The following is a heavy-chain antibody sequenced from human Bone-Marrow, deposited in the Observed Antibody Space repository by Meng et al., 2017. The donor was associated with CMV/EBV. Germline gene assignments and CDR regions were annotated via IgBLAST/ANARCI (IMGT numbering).Heavy chain of an antibody. D-gene: IGHD1-26*01. Sequence: SVKVSCKASGGTFSSYSISWVRQAPGQGLEWMGRIIPILGLADYAQKFHGRVTITADKSTSTAYVELSSLRSEDTAVYYCARSGGEYYYHGMDDWGQGTTVTVSS. CDR2: IIPILGLA. J-gene: IGHJ6*02. CDR3: ARSGGEYYYHGMDD. CDR1: GGTFSSYS. V-gene: IGHV1-69*02.